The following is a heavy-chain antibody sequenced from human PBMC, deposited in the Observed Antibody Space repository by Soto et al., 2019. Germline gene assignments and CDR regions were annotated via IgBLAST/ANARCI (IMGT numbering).Heavy chain of an antibody. Sequence: ASVKVSCKASGYTFTSYAMHWVRQAPGQRLEWMGWINAGNGNTKYSQKFQGRVTITSDTSASTAYMELSSLRSEDAAVYYCARGSRSYSSSYFDYWGQGTLVTVSS. CDR1: GYTFTSYA. V-gene: IGHV1-3*01. J-gene: IGHJ4*02. CDR2: INAGNGNT. D-gene: IGHD6-6*01. CDR3: ARGSRSYSSSYFDY.